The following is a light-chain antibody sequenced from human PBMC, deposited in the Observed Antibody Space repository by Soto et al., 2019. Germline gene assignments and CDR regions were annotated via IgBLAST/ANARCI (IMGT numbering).Light chain of an antibody. Sequence: EIVLTQSPGTLSLSPGERATLSCRASQSLSSSYLAWYQQKPGQAPRLLIYGASSRATGVPDRFSGSGSVTDFTLTISRLEPEDFAVYYCQQYGSSSWTFGQGTKVEIK. CDR3: QQYGSSSWT. J-gene: IGKJ1*01. CDR2: GAS. CDR1: QSLSSSY. V-gene: IGKV3-20*01.